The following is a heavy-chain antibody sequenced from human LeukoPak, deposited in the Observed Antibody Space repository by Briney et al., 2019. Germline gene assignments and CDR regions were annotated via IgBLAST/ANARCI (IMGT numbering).Heavy chain of an antibody. CDR1: GGSISSSSYY. J-gene: IGHJ6*03. D-gene: IGHD2-15*01. V-gene: IGHV4-39*01. CDR3: ARHVINGGNMDV. Sequence: PETLSLTCTVSGGSISSSSYYWGWIRQPPGKGLEWIGSIYYSGSTYYNPSLKSRVTISVDTSKNQFSLKLSSVTTADTAVYYCARHVINGGNMDVWGKGTTVTVSS. CDR2: IYYSGST.